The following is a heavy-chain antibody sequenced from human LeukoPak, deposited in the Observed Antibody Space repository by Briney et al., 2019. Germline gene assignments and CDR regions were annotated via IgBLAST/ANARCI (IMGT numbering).Heavy chain of an antibody. V-gene: IGHV3-9*03. Sequence: GGSLRLSCAASGFTLDDYAMHWVRQAPGKGLEWVSGISWNSGSIGYADSVKGRFTISRDNAKNSLYLQMNSLRAEDMALYYCAKDKGSSGSYYFDYWGQGTLVTVSS. CDR2: ISWNSGSI. D-gene: IGHD3-22*01. CDR1: GFTLDDYA. J-gene: IGHJ4*02. CDR3: AKDKGSSGSYYFDY.